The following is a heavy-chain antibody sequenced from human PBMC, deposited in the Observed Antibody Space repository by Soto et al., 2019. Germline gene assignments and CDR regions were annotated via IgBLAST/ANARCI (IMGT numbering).Heavy chain of an antibody. J-gene: IGHJ4*02. D-gene: IGHD6-13*01. CDR1: GGSFSGYY. V-gene: IGHV4-34*01. Sequence: QVQLQQWGAGLLKPSETLSLTCAVYGGSFSGYYWSWIRQPPGKGLEWIGEINHSGSTNYNPSLQSRVTISVDTSKNQFSLKLSSVTAADTAVYYCARGRPGIAAAGTRGAYFDYWGQGTLVTVSS. CDR3: ARGRPGIAAAGTRGAYFDY. CDR2: INHSGST.